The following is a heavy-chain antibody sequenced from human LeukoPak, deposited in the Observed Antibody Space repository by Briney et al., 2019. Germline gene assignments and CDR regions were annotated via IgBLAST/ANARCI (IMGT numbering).Heavy chain of an antibody. CDR3: ATDYRVVAATFDAFDI. Sequence: GASVKVSFKVSGYTLTELSMHWVRQAPGKGLEWMGGFDPEDGETIYAQKVQGRVTMTEDTSTDTAYMELSSLRSEDTAVYYCATDYRVVAATFDAFDIWGQGTMVTVSS. V-gene: IGHV1-24*01. D-gene: IGHD2-15*01. CDR1: GYTLTELS. CDR2: FDPEDGET. J-gene: IGHJ3*02.